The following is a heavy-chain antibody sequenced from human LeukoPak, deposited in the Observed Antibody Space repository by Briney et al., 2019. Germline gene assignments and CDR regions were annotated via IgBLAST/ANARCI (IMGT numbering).Heavy chain of an antibody. V-gene: IGHV1-69*05. J-gene: IGHJ3*02. CDR1: GGTFSSYA. CDR3: AKPLIAVAGTSAFDI. CDR2: IIPIFGTA. D-gene: IGHD6-19*01. Sequence: SVKVSCKASGGTFSSYAISWVPQAPGQGLEWMGRIIPIFGTANYAQKFQGRVTITTDESTSTAYMELSSLRSEDTAVYYCAKPLIAVAGTSAFDIWGQGTMVTVSS.